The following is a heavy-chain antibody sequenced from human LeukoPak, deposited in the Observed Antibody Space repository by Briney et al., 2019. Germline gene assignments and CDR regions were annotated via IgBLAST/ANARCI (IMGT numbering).Heavy chain of an antibody. Sequence: SETLSLTCAVYGGSFSGYYWSWIRQPPGKGLEWIGEINHSGSTNYNPSLKSRVTISVDTSKNQFSLKLSSVTAADTAVYYCARVAVAGSFLQHRGQGTLVTVSS. V-gene: IGHV4-34*01. D-gene: IGHD6-19*01. CDR3: ARVAVAGSFLQH. J-gene: IGHJ1*01. CDR2: INHSGST. CDR1: GGSFSGYY.